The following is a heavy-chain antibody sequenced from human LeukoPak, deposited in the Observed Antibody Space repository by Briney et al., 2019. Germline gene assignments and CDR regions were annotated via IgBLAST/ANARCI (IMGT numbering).Heavy chain of an antibody. V-gene: IGHV1-2*02. CDR3: AREFRAGVTTLNYYYYMDV. D-gene: IGHD4-11*01. Sequence: ASVKVSCKTSGYTFTGYYMHCVRQATGQGLEWMGWINPNSGGTNYAQKFQGRVTMTRDTSISTAYMELSSLRSDDTAVYYCAREFRAGVTTLNYYYYMDVWGKGTTVTVSS. CDR1: GYTFTGYY. J-gene: IGHJ6*03. CDR2: INPNSGGT.